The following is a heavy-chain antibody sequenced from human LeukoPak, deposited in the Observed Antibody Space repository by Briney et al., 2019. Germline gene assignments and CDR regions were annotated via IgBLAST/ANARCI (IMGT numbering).Heavy chain of an antibody. CDR2: ISGSGDNT. CDR1: GFSLCSYA. V-gene: IGHV3-23*01. Sequence: GGSLRLSCAASGFSLCSYAMSWVRQAPGKGLEWVSSISGSGDNTYYAESVKGRFTISRDNSKNTLFLQMNSLRAEDTAVFYCAKRSGYTTGWFFDFWGQGTLVTVSS. CDR3: AKRSGYTTGWFFDF. D-gene: IGHD6-19*01. J-gene: IGHJ4*02.